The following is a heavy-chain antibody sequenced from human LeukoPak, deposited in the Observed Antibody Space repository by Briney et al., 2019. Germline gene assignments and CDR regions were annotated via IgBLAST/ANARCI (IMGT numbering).Heavy chain of an antibody. CDR3: ARENVEMATIGDY. Sequence: GGSLRLACAASGFTFSSYWMHWVRQAPGKGLVWVSRINSDGSSTSYADSVKGRFTISRDNVKNTLYLQMNSLRAEDTAVYYCARENVEMATIGDYWGQGTLVTVSS. J-gene: IGHJ4*02. CDR1: GFTFSSYW. D-gene: IGHD5-24*01. V-gene: IGHV3-74*01. CDR2: INSDGSST.